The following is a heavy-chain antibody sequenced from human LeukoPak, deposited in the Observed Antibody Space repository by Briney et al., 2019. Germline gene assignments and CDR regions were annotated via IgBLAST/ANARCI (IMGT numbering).Heavy chain of an antibody. V-gene: IGHV1-69*13. D-gene: IGHD2-21*02. Sequence: GASVKVSCKASGYTFTSYYMHWVRQAPGQGLEWMGGIIPIFGTANYAQKFQGRVTITADESTSTAYMELSSLRSEDTAVYYCASTWGSAYCGGDCSDYWGQGTLVTVSS. CDR2: IIPIFGTA. CDR3: ASTWGSAYCGGDCSDY. J-gene: IGHJ4*02. CDR1: GYTFTSYY.